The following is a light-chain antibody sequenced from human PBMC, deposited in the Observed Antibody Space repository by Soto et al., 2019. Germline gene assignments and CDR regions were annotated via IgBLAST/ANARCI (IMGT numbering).Light chain of an antibody. Sequence: EMVLTQSPATLSLSPGDRATLSCRASESVGRYLAWYQQRPGQAPRLLIYDSSNRVTGIPARFSGNGSGRDFTLTISSLEPDDFAVYYCQYHTDWPPYTFGQGTTLEI. CDR3: QYHTDWPPYT. CDR1: ESVGRY. V-gene: IGKV3-11*02. CDR2: DSS. J-gene: IGKJ2*01.